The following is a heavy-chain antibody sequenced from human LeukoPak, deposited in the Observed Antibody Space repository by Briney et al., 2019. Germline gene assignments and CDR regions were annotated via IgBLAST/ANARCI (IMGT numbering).Heavy chain of an antibody. V-gene: IGHV3-30*18. CDR3: AKGQYCSSTSCYYYYGMDV. D-gene: IGHD2-2*01. CDR1: GFTFSSYG. J-gene: IGHJ6*02. CDR2: ISYDGSNK. Sequence: GGSLRLSCAASGFTFSSYGMHWVRQAPGKGLEWVAVISYDGSNKYYADSVKGRFTISRDNSKNTLYLQMNSLRAEDTAVYYCAKGQYCSSTSCYYYYGMDVWGQGTTVTVSS.